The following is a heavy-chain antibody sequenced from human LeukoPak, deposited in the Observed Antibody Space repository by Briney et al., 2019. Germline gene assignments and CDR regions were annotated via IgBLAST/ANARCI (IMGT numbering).Heavy chain of an antibody. J-gene: IGHJ4*02. CDR1: GGSISSGSYY. CDR2: IYTSGST. V-gene: IGHV4-61*02. CDR3: ARGYTGGQVRGVWYFDY. Sequence: SETLSLTCTVSGGSISSGSYYWSWIRQPAGKGLEWIGRIYTSGSTNYNPSLKSRVTISVDTSKNQFSLKLSSVTAADTAVYYCARGYTGGQVRGVWYFDYWGQGTLVTVSS. D-gene: IGHD3-10*01.